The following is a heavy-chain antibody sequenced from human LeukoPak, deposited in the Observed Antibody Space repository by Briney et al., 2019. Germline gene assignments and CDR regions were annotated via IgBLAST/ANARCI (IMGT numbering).Heavy chain of an antibody. V-gene: IGHV5-51*01. CDR3: ARFYCSGGSCYSRGIDY. J-gene: IGHJ4*02. Sequence: GESLKISCKGSGYSFTSYWIGWVRQMPGKGLERMGIIYPGDSDTRYSQSLQGQITISADKSISTAYLKWSSLKASDTAMYYCARFYCSGGSCYSRGIDYWGQGTLVTVSS. CDR1: GYSFTSYW. CDR2: IYPGDSDT. D-gene: IGHD2-15*01.